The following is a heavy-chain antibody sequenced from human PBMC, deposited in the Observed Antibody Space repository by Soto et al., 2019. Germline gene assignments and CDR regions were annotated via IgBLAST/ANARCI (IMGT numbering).Heavy chain of an antibody. CDR2: ISSSSSYT. CDR1: GFTFSDYY. CDR3: ASVFAVAGEHYDY. J-gene: IGHJ4*02. D-gene: IGHD6-19*01. V-gene: IGHV3-11*06. Sequence: GGSLRLSCAASGFTFSDYYMSWIRQAPGKGLEWVSYISSSSSYTNYADSVKGRFTISRDNAKNSLYLQMNSLRAEDTAVYYCASVFAVAGEHYDYWGQGTLVTVSS.